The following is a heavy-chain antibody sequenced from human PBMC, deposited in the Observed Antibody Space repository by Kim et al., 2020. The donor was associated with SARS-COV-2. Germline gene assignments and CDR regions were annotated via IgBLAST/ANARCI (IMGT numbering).Heavy chain of an antibody. Sequence: SETLSLTCTVSGGSISSYYWSWMRQPTGKGLEWIGYISYSGSTNYNPSLKSRVTISVDTSKNQFSLKLSSVTAADTAVYYCARGGFFHNWFDPWGQGTLVTVSS. D-gene: IGHD3-10*01. CDR3: ARGGFFHNWFDP. V-gene: IGHV4-59*01. CDR2: ISYSGST. CDR1: GGSISSYY. J-gene: IGHJ5*02.